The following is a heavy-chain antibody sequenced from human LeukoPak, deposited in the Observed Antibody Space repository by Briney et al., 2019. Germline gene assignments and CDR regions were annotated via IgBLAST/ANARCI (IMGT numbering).Heavy chain of an antibody. CDR3: ARGSAAIMGFDY. D-gene: IGHD2-2*01. CDR1: GGSFSGYY. J-gene: IGHJ4*02. CDR2: INHSGST. Sequence: PSETLSLTCGVYGGSFSGYYWSWIRQPPGKGLEWIGEINHSGSTNYNPSLKSRVTISVDTSKNQFSLKLSSVTAADTAVYYCARGSAAIMGFDYWGQGTLVTVSS. V-gene: IGHV4-34*01.